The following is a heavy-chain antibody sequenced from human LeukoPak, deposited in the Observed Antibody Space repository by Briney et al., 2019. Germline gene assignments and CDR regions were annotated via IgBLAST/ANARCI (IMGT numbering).Heavy chain of an antibody. Sequence: SETLSLTCTVSGGSISSYYWSWIRQPAGKGLEWIGEVNHSGSTNYNPSLKSRVTISVDTSKNQFSLKLSSVTAADTAVYYCARGPFTRAAALFDYWGQGTLVTVSS. CDR2: VNHSGST. D-gene: IGHD2-15*01. CDR3: ARGPFTRAAALFDY. J-gene: IGHJ4*02. CDR1: GGSISSYY. V-gene: IGHV4-34*01.